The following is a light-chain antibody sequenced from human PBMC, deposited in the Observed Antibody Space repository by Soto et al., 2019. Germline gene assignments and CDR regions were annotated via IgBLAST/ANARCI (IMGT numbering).Light chain of an antibody. V-gene: IGKV1-5*03. J-gene: IGKJ1*01. CDR1: QSITTF. CDR3: QQYKTYPPT. CDR2: EAS. Sequence: DIQMTQSPSTLSASIGDRVTITCRASQSITTFLAWYQQKPGKAPQILIYEASILASGVPPRFSGTGSATEFTLTIASLQSDDFATYYCQQYKTYPPTFGQGTKVDIK.